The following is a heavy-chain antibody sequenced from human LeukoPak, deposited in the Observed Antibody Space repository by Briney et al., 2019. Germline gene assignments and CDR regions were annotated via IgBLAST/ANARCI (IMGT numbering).Heavy chain of an antibody. V-gene: IGHV4-31*03. CDR1: GGSISSGGYY. D-gene: IGHD3-16*02. Sequence: PSETLSLTCTVSGGSISSGGYYWSWIRQHPGEGLEWIGYIYYSGSTYYNPSLKSRVTISVDTSKNQFSLKLSSVTAADTAVYYCARETMITFGGVIGLGPFDPWGQGTLVTVSS. CDR3: ARETMITFGGVIGLGPFDP. J-gene: IGHJ5*02. CDR2: IYYSGST.